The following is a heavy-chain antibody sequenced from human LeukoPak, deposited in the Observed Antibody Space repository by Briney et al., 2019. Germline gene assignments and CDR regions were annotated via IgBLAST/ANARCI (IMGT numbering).Heavy chain of an antibody. CDR2: IDTSGRT. V-gene: IGHV4-4*07. Sequence: SEALSLTCTVSGGSISSYYWSWIRQPAGKGLEWIGRIDTSGRTSYNPSLKSRVTMSVDTSKNHFSLRLSSVTAADTAAYYCARDLAEALDIWGQGTMVTVSS. J-gene: IGHJ3*02. CDR3: ARDLAEALDI. CDR1: GGSISSYY.